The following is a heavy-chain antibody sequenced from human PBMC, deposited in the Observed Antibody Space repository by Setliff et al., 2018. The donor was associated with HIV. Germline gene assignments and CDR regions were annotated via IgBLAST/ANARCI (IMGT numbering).Heavy chain of an antibody. V-gene: IGHV3-21*01. J-gene: IGHJ4*02. CDR3: ARDHQFYDICDY. CDR2: ISSSSSYT. D-gene: IGHD3-9*01. CDR1: GFSFSSYN. Sequence: GGSLRLSCAASGFSFSSYNMNWVRQAPGKGLEWVSYISSSSSYTHYADSVKGRFTISRDNAKNSLYLQMNSLRAEDTAVYYCARDHQFYDICDYWGQGTLVTVSS.